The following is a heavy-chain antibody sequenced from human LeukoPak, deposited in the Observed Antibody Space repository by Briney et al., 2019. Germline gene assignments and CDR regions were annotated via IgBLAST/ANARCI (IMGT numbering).Heavy chain of an antibody. Sequence: ASVKVSCKASGYNFTGNYIHWVRQAPGQGLEWMGWINPNSGGTNYAQKFQGRVTITRDTSISTASMELNRLRSDDTAVYYCARDGKDWIQLWFWFAFDIWGQGTMVTVSS. CDR2: INPNSGGT. CDR3: ARDGKDWIQLWFWFAFDI. D-gene: IGHD5-18*01. V-gene: IGHV1-2*02. J-gene: IGHJ3*02. CDR1: GYNFTGNY.